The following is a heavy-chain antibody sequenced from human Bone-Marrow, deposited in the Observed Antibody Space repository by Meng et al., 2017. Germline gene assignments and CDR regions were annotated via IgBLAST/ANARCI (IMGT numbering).Heavy chain of an antibody. CDR2: IYYSGST. D-gene: IGHD6-19*01. V-gene: IGHV4-39*07. Sequence: SETLSLTCTVSGGSISSSSYYWGWIRQPPGKGLEWIVSIYYSGSTNYNPSLKSRVTISVDTSKNQLSLKLSSVTAADTAVYYCARESSSGWSDYFYYGMDVWGQGTTVTVSS. CDR1: GGSISSSSYY. J-gene: IGHJ6*02. CDR3: ARESSSGWSDYFYYGMDV.